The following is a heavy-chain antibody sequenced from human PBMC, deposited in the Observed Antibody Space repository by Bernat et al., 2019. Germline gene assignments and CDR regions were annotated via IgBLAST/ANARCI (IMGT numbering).Heavy chain of an antibody. Sequence: QVQLVQSGAEVKKPGSSVKVSCKASGGTFSSYTISWVRQAPGPGLEWMGRIIPNLGIANYARKFHGRDTIAGDKSTSTANMELGSLRSEDTAVYYCAREGVGAAAVWFEPWGGGTLVTVSS. CDR3: AREGVGAAAVWFEP. V-gene: IGHV1-69*08. D-gene: IGHD6-13*01. CDR1: GGTFSSYT. J-gene: IGHJ5*01. CDR2: IIPNLGIA.